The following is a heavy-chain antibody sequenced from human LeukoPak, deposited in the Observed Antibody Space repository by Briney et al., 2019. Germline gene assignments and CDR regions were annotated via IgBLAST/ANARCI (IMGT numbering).Heavy chain of an antibody. CDR2: IYNSGGT. CDR1: GGSMSSGGYY. D-gene: IGHD5-24*01. Sequence: PSQTLSLTCSVSGGSMSSGGYYWSWIRQHPGKGLEWIGYIYNSGGTYYNPSLKSRVTISIDTSKKQFSLKLTSVTAADTAVYYCARDGRWLHYWYFDLWGRGTLVTVSS. CDR3: ARDGRWLHYWYFDL. J-gene: IGHJ2*01. V-gene: IGHV4-31*03.